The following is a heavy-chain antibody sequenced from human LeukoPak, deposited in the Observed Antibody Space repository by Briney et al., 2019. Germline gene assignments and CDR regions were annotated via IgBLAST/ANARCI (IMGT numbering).Heavy chain of an antibody. Sequence: GGSLRLSCAVSGFTFSSYDMSWVRQAPGKGQEWVSGISGSGGSTYYADSVKGRFTISRDTSKNALYLQMNSLRVEDTAVYYCAKVGQNYDILTYYFDYWGQGTLVTVSS. V-gene: IGHV3-23*01. CDR1: GFTFSSYD. CDR2: ISGSGGST. CDR3: AKVGQNYDILTYYFDY. D-gene: IGHD3-9*01. J-gene: IGHJ4*02.